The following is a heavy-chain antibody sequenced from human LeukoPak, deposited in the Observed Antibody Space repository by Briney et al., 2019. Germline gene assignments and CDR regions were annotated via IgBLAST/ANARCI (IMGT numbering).Heavy chain of an antibody. CDR2: ISAYNGNT. D-gene: IGHD3-10*01. Sequence: VASVKVSRKASGYTFTSYGISWVRQAPGQGLEWMGWISAYNGNTNYAQKLQGRVTMTTDTSTSTAYMELRSLRSDDTAVYYCASAEPGSGSYIPFDYWGQGTLVTVSS. V-gene: IGHV1-18*01. J-gene: IGHJ4*02. CDR3: ASAEPGSGSYIPFDY. CDR1: GYTFTSYG.